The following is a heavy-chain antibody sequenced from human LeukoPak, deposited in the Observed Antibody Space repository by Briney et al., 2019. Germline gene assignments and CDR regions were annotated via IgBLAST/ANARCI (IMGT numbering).Heavy chain of an antibody. CDR2: IYWDDDK. J-gene: IGHJ4*02. Sequence: SGPPRVKPTQTLTLTCTFSGFSLTTSGVGVGWIRQPPGKALECLALIYWDDDKRYSPSLKNRLTITKDTSKNQVVLTMTNMDPVDTATYYCAHRLGPRGSSWSSAFFDYWGQGTLVTVSS. V-gene: IGHV2-5*02. CDR1: GFSLTTSGVG. D-gene: IGHD6-13*01. CDR3: AHRLGPRGSSWSSAFFDY.